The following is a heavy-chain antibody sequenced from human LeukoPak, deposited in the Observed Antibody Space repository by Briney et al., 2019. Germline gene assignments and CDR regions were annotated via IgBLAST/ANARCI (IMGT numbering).Heavy chain of an antibody. CDR3: AKVEYTGSYSWFDP. Sequence: GRSLRLSCAASGFTFSSYGMHWVRQAPGKGLEWVSGISGSGGSTYYADSVKGRFTISRDNSKNTLFLQMNSLRVEDTAVYYCAKVEYTGSYSWFDPWGQGTLVTVSS. CDR1: GFTFSSYG. J-gene: IGHJ5*02. D-gene: IGHD1-26*01. V-gene: IGHV3-23*01. CDR2: ISGSGGST.